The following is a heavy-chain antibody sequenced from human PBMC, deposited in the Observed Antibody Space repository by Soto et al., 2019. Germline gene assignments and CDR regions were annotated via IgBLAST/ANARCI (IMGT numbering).Heavy chain of an antibody. CDR2: MNPNSGNT. D-gene: IGHD3-3*01. Sequence: ASVKVSCKASGYTFTRYYINWVRQATGQGLEWMGWMNPNSGNTGYAQKFQGRVTMTRNTSISTAYMELSSLRSEDTAVYYCARVLSIFGVVDYGMDVWGQGTTVTVSS. CDR3: ARVLSIFGVVDYGMDV. J-gene: IGHJ6*02. V-gene: IGHV1-8*01. CDR1: GYTFTRYY.